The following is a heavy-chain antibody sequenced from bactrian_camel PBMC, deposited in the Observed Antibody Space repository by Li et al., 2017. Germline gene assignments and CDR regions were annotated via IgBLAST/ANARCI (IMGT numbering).Heavy chain of an antibody. V-gene: IGHV3S54*01. J-gene: IGHJ4*01. Sequence: HVQLVESGGGTAQPGRSLRLSCAASGNTYSLNCLGWFRQTPGKEREQVAVFIYSFGRSTRYADSVKGRVTISVDRDKNTLYLQMDSLKPEDTAMYYCAADVRSSNCYIASSSPVAYKNWGQGTQVTVS. D-gene: IGHD3*01. CDR3: AADVRSSNCYIASSSPVAYKN. CDR1: GNTYSLNC. CDR2: IYSFGRST.